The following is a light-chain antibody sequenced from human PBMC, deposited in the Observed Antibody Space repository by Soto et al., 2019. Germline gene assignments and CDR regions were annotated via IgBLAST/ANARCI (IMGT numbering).Light chain of an antibody. CDR3: QVYDSSSDHFV. CDR2: YDR. J-gene: IGLJ1*01. CDR1: NIGRKS. V-gene: IGLV3-21*04. Sequence: SYELTQPPSVSLAPGETASIACGGDNIGRKSVRWYQQKPGQAPVVVMYYDRDRPSGIPERFSGSNSGNTATLTISWVEAGDEADYYCQVYDSSSDHFVFGTGTKLTVL.